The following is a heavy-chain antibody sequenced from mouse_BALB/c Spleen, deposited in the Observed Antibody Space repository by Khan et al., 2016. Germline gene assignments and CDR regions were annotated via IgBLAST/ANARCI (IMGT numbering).Heavy chain of an antibody. CDR1: GFNIKDYY. D-gene: IGHD2-3*01. J-gene: IGHJ3*01. CDR2: IDPENGNT. Sequence: VQLQQSGAELVRPGALVKLSCKASGFNIKDYYMHWVKQRPEQGLEWIGWIDPENGNTIYDPKFQGKASITADTPSNTAYLQLSSLTSEDTAVYYCALDGSWFAYWGQGTLVTVSA. CDR3: ALDGSWFAY. V-gene: IGHV14-1*02.